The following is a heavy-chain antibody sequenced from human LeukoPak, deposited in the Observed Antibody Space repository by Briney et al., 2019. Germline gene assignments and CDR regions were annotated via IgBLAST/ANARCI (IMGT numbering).Heavy chain of an antibody. CDR3: ATLGNYDILTGRSRTDAFDI. J-gene: IGHJ3*02. D-gene: IGHD3-9*01. CDR2: IYYSGST. CDR1: GGSISSGGYY. Sequence: SQTLSLTCTVSGGSISSGGYYWSWIRQHPGKGLEWIGYIYYSGSTYYDPSLKSRVTISVDTSKNQFSLKLSSVTAADTAVYYCATLGNYDILTGRSRTDAFDIWGQGTMVTVSS. V-gene: IGHV4-31*03.